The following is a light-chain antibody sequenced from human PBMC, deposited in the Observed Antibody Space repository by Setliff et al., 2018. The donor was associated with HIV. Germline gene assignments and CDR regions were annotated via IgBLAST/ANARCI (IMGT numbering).Light chain of an antibody. V-gene: IGLV2-14*01. J-gene: IGLJ1*01. CDR2: EVS. CDR3: SSYRSGNTLV. Sequence: QSALTQPASVSGSPGQSITISCTGSISDVGGYYYVSWYQQYPGKAPKVLIYEVSNRPSGISNRFSGSKSGNTASLTISGLQTEDEADYYCSSYRSGNTLVFGTGTKVTVL. CDR1: ISDVGGYYY.